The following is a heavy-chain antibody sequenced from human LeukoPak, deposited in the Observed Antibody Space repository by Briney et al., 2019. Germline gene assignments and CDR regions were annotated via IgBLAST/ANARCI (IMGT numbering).Heavy chain of an antibody. J-gene: IGHJ6*02. CDR1: GGSFSGYY. Sequence: SETLSLTCAVYGGSFSGYYWSWIRQPPGKGLEWIGEINHSGSTNYNPSLKSRVTISVDTSKNQFSLKLSSVTAADTAVYYCARAMARRGMTTVVYYYYYGMDVWGQGTTVTVSS. V-gene: IGHV4-34*01. CDR2: INHSGST. D-gene: IGHD4-17*01. CDR3: ARAMARRGMTTVVYYYYYGMDV.